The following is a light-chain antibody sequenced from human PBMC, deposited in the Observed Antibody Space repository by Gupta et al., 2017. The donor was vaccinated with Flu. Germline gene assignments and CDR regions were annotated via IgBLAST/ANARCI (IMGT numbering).Light chain of an antibody. J-gene: IGLJ3*02. Sequence: SYVLTQPPSVSVAPGQPASITCGENNIGSKSVHWYQQKPGQAPLLVVYDDTHRPSGVPERFSGSNSGNTATLTISRVETGDEADYYCQLWDGDSGRPVFGGGTKLIVL. V-gene: IGLV3-21*02. CDR1: NIGSKS. CDR2: DDT. CDR3: QLWDGDSGRPV.